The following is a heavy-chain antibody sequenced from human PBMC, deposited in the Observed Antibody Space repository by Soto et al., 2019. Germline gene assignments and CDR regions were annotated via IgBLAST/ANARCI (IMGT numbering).Heavy chain of an antibody. V-gene: IGHV4-30-4*01. D-gene: IGHD6-19*01. Sequence: SETLSLTCTVSGGSISSGDYYWSWIRQPPGKGLEWIGYIYYSGSTYYNPSLKSRVTISVDTSKNQFSLKLSSVTAADTAVYYCARVGWSGFEYNRFDPWGQGTLVTVSS. CDR2: IYYSGST. CDR3: ARVGWSGFEYNRFDP. J-gene: IGHJ5*02. CDR1: GGSISSGDYY.